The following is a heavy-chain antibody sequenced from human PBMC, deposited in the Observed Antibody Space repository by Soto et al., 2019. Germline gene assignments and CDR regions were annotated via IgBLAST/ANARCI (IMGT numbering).Heavy chain of an antibody. CDR2: ISSSSSYI. Sequence: EVQLVESGGGLVKPGGSLRLSCAASGFTFSSYSMNWVRQAPGKGLEWVSSISSSSSYIYYADSVKGRFTISRDNAKNSLCLQMNSLRAEDTAVYYCASGYCSSTSCYPYYFDYWGQGTLVTVSS. D-gene: IGHD2-2*01. CDR3: ASGYCSSTSCYPYYFDY. V-gene: IGHV3-21*01. J-gene: IGHJ4*02. CDR1: GFTFSSYS.